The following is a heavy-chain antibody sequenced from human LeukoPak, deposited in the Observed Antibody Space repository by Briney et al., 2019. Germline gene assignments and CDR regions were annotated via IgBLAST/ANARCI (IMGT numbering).Heavy chain of an antibody. J-gene: IGHJ2*01. CDR3: ARDSNTDWYFDL. D-gene: IGHD2-8*02. CDR2: INNDGRST. V-gene: IGHV3-74*01. CDR1: GFTFSSHW. Sequence: GGSLRLSCAASGFTFSSHWVHWVRQAPGKGLVRVSHINNDGRSTRYADSVKGRFTISRDNAKNTVYLQMNSLRAEDTAVHYCARDSNTDWYFDLWGRGTLVTVSS.